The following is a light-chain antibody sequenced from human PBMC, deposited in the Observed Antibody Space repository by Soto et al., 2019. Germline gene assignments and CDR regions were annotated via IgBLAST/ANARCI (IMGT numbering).Light chain of an antibody. CDR1: QRVSSSD. Sequence: EIVLTQSPGTLSLSPGERATLSCRASQRVSSSDLAWYQQKPGQAPRLLIYGASSRSTSTPDRFSGSGSGMNFNLTISKLEPEDFDVYYYQQYGSPPWTFGQGTKVEIK. CDR3: QQYGSPPWT. J-gene: IGKJ1*01. V-gene: IGKV3-20*01. CDR2: GAS.